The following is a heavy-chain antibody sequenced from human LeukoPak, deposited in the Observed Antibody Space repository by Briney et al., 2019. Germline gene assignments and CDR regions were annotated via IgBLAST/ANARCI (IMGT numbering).Heavy chain of an antibody. Sequence: SETLSLTCTVSGVSSSSYYWSWLRQPAGKGLEWFGRIYTSGSTNYNPSLKSRVTMSVDTSKNQFSLKLSSVTAADTAVYYCARDRSTLRSNWFDPWDQGTLVTVSS. J-gene: IGHJ5*02. CDR3: ARDRSTLRSNWFDP. D-gene: IGHD5/OR15-5a*01. CDR1: GVSSSSYY. CDR2: IYTSGST. V-gene: IGHV4-4*07.